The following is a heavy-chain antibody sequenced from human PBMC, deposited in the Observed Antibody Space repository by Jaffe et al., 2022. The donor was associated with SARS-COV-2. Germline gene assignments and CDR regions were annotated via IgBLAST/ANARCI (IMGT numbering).Heavy chain of an antibody. CDR2: IHTTGTT. J-gene: IGHJ4*02. CDR1: GGSISSGRYY. V-gene: IGHV4-61*02. Sequence: QVQLQESGPGLVKPSQTLSLTCTVSGGSISSGRYYWSWIRQPAGKRLEWIGHIHTTGTTIYNPSLKSRVTFSMDTSKNQVSLKLSSVTAADTAVYYCATDRGVYTTMWPHPFDFWGQGTLVTVSS. CDR3: ATDRGVYTTMWPHPFDF. D-gene: IGHD5-18*01.